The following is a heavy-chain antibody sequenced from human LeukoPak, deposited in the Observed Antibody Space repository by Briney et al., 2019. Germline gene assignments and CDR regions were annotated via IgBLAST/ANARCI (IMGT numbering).Heavy chain of an antibody. J-gene: IGHJ4*02. V-gene: IGHV3-30*04. CDR2: ISYDGSNK. CDR3: ASGWGSSSGWYYD. Sequence: GGSLRLSCAASGFTLSIYAMGWVRQAPGEGMGWVSVISYDGSNKYYADSVKGRFTISRDNSKNTLYLQMNSLRAEDTAVYYCASGWGSSSGWYYDWGQGTLVTVSS. D-gene: IGHD6-19*01. CDR1: GFTLSIYA.